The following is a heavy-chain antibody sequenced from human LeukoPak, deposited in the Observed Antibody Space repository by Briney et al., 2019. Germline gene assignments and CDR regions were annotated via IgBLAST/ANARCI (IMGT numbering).Heavy chain of an antibody. V-gene: IGHV3-33*06. D-gene: IGHD6-13*01. CDR1: GFTFSSYG. CDR3: AKDHWYSSKPVRGAFDI. J-gene: IGHJ3*02. Sequence: PGRSLRLSCAASGFTFSSYGMHWVRQAPGKGLEWVAVIWYDGSNKYYADSVKGRFTISRDNSKNTLYLQMNSLRAEDTAVYYCAKDHWYSSKPVRGAFDIWGQGTMVTVSS. CDR2: IWYDGSNK.